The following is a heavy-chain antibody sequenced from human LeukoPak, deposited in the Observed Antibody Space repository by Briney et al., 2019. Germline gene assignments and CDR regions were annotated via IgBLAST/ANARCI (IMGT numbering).Heavy chain of an antibody. D-gene: IGHD1-26*01. V-gene: IGHV4-39*01. CDR1: GASISGGTYY. CDR3: ARRGGSGGAFDY. Sequence: SETLSLTCSVSGASISGGTYYWGWIRQPPGKGLEWIGSIYYTGSTYDNPSLKSRVTISVDASKNQFSLKLSSVTAADTAVYYCARRGGSGGAFDYWGQGTLVTVSS. J-gene: IGHJ4*02. CDR2: IYYTGST.